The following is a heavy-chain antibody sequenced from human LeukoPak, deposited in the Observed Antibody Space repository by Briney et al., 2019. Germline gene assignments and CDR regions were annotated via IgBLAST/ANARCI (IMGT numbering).Heavy chain of an antibody. J-gene: IGHJ6*03. D-gene: IGHD6-13*01. CDR2: IYYSGST. CDR3: ARVLGDSSSWYTYYYMDV. Sequence: SETLSLTCAVSGGSISSYYWSWIRQPPGKGLEWIGYIYYSGSTNYNPSLKSRVTISVDTSKNQFSLKLSSVTAADTAVYYCARVLGDSSSWYTYYYMDVWGKGTTVTVSS. V-gene: IGHV4-59*01. CDR1: GGSISSYY.